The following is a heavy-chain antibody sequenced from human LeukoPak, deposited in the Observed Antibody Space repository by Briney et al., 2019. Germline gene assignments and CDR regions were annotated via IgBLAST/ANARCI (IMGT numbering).Heavy chain of an antibody. CDR1: GLTFSSYE. CDR2: ISSSGSTI. J-gene: IGHJ6*03. CDR3: AKQGRDWLRDYYYYMDV. V-gene: IGHV3-48*03. Sequence: GGSLRLSCAASGLTFSSYERNWVRQAPGKGLEWVSYISSSGSTIYYADSVKGRFTISRDNAKNSLYLQMNSLRAEDTAVYYCAKQGRDWLRDYYYYMDVWGKGTTVTISS. D-gene: IGHD3-9*01.